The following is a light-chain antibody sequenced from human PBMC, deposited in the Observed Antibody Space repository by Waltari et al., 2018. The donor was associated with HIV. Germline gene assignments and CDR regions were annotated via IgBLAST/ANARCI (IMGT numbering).Light chain of an antibody. CDR2: KAS. CDR1: QSMNTW. CDR3: QQYNNYPYT. V-gene: IGKV1-5*03. J-gene: IGKJ2*01. Sequence: DIQMTQSPSTLSASVGDRVTITCRASQSMNTWLAWYQQKPGKTPKLLIYKASSLESGVPPRFRGSGSGTQFTLTISSLQPDDFATYYCQQYNNYPYTFGQGTKLEI.